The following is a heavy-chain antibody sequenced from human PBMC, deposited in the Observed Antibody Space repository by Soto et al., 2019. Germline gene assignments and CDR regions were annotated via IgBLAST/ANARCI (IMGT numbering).Heavy chain of an antibody. D-gene: IGHD3-16*01. CDR1: GFTFSSYA. Sequence: PGGSLRLSCAASGFTFSSYAMSWVRQAPGKGLEWVSTISGSGGSTYYADSAKGRFTISRDNSKNTVYLQMNSLRAEDTAVYYCAKEPLSNRGVMLYFDYWGQGTLVTVSS. J-gene: IGHJ4*02. V-gene: IGHV3-23*01. CDR3: AKEPLSNRGVMLYFDY. CDR2: ISGSGGST.